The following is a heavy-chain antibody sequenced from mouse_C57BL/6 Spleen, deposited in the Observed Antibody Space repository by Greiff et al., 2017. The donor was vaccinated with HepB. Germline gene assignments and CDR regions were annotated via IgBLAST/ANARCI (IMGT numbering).Heavy chain of an antibody. Sequence: QVQLQQPGAELVKPGASVKLSCKASGYTFTSYWMHWVKQRPGRGLEWIGRIDPNSGGTKYNEKFKSKATLTVDKPSSTAYMQLSRLTSEDSAVYYCARWGLRRGMRYFDVWGTGTTVTVSS. CDR3: ARWGLRRGMRYFDV. CDR2: IDPNSGGT. D-gene: IGHD2-4*01. V-gene: IGHV1-72*01. J-gene: IGHJ1*03. CDR1: GYTFTSYW.